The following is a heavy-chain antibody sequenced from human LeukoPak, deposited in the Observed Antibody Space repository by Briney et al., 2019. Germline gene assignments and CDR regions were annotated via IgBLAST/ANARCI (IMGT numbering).Heavy chain of an antibody. J-gene: IGHJ6*03. CDR3: AKSWRPYYDFDYYYMDV. CDR2: ISGSGGST. V-gene: IGHV3-23*01. Sequence: PGGSLGLSCAASGFTFSSYAMSWVHQAPGKGLEWVSAISGSGGSTYYADSVKGRFTISRDNSKNTLYLQMNSLRAEDTAVYYCAKSWRPYYDFDYYYMDVWGKGTTVTVSS. D-gene: IGHD3-3*01. CDR1: GFTFSSYA.